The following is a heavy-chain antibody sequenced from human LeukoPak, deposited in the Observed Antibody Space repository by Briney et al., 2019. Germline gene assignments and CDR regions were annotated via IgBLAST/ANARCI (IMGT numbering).Heavy chain of an antibody. Sequence: SETLSLTCTVSGGSISSSSYYWGWIRQPPGKGLEWIGSIYYSGSTYYNPSLKSRVTISVDTSKNQFSLKLSSVTAADTAVYYCARLLVEPYGSWYDAPFDYWGQGTLVIVSS. CDR2: IYYSGST. D-gene: IGHD6-13*01. V-gene: IGHV4-39*01. J-gene: IGHJ4*02. CDR1: GGSISSSSYY. CDR3: ARLLVEPYGSWYDAPFDY.